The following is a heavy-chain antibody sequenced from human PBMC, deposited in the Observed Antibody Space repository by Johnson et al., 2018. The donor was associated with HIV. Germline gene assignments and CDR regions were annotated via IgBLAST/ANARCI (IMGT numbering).Heavy chain of an antibody. V-gene: IGHV3-48*01. Sequence: VQLVESGGGLVQPGGSLRLSCAASGFTFSSYSMNWVRQAPGKGLEWVSYISSSSSTIYYADSVKGRFTISRDNSKNTLYLQMHSLRAEDTAVYYCASGYYYGSGTYHGAFDIWGQGTMVTVSS. CDR3: ASGYYYGSGTYHGAFDI. CDR1: GFTFSSYS. D-gene: IGHD3-10*01. CDR2: ISSSSSTI. J-gene: IGHJ3*02.